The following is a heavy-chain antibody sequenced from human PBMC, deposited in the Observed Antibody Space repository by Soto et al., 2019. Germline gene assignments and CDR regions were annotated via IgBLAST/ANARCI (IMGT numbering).Heavy chain of an antibody. CDR2: INHRGST. CDR3: ARGDCKDYGYGDYYYNGMDV. CDR1: GGSFSGYY. D-gene: IGHD4-17*01. V-gene: IGHV4-34*01. J-gene: IGHJ6*02. Sequence: PSETLSLTCAVYGGSFSGYYWCWIRQPPGKGLEWMGEINHRGSTNYNPSLKSRITISVATSTNQFPLKLSSVTPAATAVYYCARGDCKDYGYGDYYYNGMDVWGQGTTVTVSS.